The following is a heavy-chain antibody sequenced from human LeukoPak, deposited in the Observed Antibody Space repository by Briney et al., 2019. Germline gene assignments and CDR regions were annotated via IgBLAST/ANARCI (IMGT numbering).Heavy chain of an antibody. D-gene: IGHD6-19*01. V-gene: IGHV3-53*01. CDR1: VSTLRRKY. Sequence: GGPLRLSCAPSVSTLRRKYVSWVPQAPGKGREWVSDIYSGGSTYYEDSVKGRLTISRDNSKNTLYLQMNSLRPEDTAVYYCARAGRSSGWPYFDYWGQGTLVTVSS. CDR3: ARAGRSSGWPYFDY. CDR2: IYSGGST. J-gene: IGHJ4*02.